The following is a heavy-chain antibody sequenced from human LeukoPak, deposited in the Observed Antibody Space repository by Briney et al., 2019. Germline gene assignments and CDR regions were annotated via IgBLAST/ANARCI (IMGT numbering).Heavy chain of an antibody. J-gene: IGHJ3*02. Sequence: GESLKISCKGSGYSFTSYWIGWVRQMPGKGLEWMGIIYPGDSDTRYSPSFQGQVTMLVDKSISTAYLQWSSLKASDTAMYYCARQLIRDAFDIWGQGTMVTVSS. CDR1: GYSFTSYW. CDR2: IYPGDSDT. CDR3: ARQLIRDAFDI. V-gene: IGHV5-51*01.